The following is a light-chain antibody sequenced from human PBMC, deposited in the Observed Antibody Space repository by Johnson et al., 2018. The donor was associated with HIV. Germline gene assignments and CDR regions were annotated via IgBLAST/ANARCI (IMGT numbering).Light chain of an antibody. J-gene: IGLJ1*01. CDR1: SSNIGNND. CDR2: DNN. CDR3: GTWDSSLSAYV. V-gene: IGLV1-51*01. Sequence: QSVLTQPPSVSAAPGQKVTISCSGSSSNIGNNDVSWYQQLPGTAPKLLIYDNNKRPSGIPDRFSGSKSGTSATLGITGLQTGDEADYYCGTWDSSLSAYVFGTGTKVTFL.